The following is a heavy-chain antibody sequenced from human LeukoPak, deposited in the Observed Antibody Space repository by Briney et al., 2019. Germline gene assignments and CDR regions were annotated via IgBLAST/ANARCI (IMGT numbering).Heavy chain of an antibody. V-gene: IGHV3-30*18. CDR2: ISYDGSNK. Sequence: GRSLRLSCAASGFTFSSYGMHWVRQAPGKGLEWVAVISYDGSNKYYADSVKGQFTISRDNSKNTLYLQMNSLRAEDAAVYYCAKDAGMDVWGQGTTVTVSS. CDR3: AKDAGMDV. J-gene: IGHJ6*02. CDR1: GFTFSSYG.